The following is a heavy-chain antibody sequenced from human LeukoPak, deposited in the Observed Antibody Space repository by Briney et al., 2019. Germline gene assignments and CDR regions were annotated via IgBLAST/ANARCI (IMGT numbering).Heavy chain of an antibody. CDR1: GGTFSRYA. CDR2: IIPIFGTA. V-gene: IGHV1-69*06. D-gene: IGHD2-2*01. Sequence: ASVKVSCKASGGTFSRYAISWVRQAPGQGLEWMGGIIPIFGTANYAQKFQGRVTITADKSTSTAYMELSSLRSEDTAVYYCAGSIVVVPAAMRYYGMDVWGKGTTVTVSS. CDR3: AGSIVVVPAAMRYYGMDV. J-gene: IGHJ6*04.